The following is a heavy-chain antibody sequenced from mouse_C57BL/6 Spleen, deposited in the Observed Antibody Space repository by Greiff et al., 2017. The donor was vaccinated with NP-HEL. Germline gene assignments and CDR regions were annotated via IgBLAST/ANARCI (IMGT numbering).Heavy chain of an antibody. D-gene: IGHD2-10*01. CDR1: GYTFTSYG. CDR3: ARKALLRYFDV. Sequence: QVQLQQSGAELARPGASVKLSCKASGYTFTSYGISWVKQRTGQGLEWIGEIYPRSGNTYYNEKFKGKATLTADKSSSTAYMELRSLTSEDSAVYFCARKALLRYFDVWGTGTTVTVSS. V-gene: IGHV1-81*01. CDR2: IYPRSGNT. J-gene: IGHJ1*03.